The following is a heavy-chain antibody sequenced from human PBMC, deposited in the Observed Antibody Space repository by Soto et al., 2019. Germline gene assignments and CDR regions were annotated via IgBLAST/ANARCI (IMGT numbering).Heavy chain of an antibody. J-gene: IGHJ4*02. CDR1: GGTFSSFT. Sequence: ASVKVSCKASGGTFSSFTISWVPQAPGQGLEWMGRIIPILGIANYAQKFQGRVTITADKSTSTAYMELSSLRSEDTAVYYCACFGVEQYYFDYWGQGTLVTVPS. CDR3: ACFGVEQYYFDY. V-gene: IGHV1-69*02. D-gene: IGHD3-3*01. CDR2: IIPILGIA.